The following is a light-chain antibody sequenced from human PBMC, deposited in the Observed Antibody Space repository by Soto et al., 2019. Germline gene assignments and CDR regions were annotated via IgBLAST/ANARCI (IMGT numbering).Light chain of an antibody. CDR1: QSVSSY. Sequence: EIVLTQSPATLSLSPGERVTLSCRASQSVSSYLAWYQQKPGQAPRLLIYDASNRATGIPARFSGSGSGTDFTLTISSLEPEDFAVYYCLQRGSWPPIFTFGPGTKVDFK. CDR2: DAS. V-gene: IGKV3-11*01. J-gene: IGKJ3*01. CDR3: LQRGSWPPIFT.